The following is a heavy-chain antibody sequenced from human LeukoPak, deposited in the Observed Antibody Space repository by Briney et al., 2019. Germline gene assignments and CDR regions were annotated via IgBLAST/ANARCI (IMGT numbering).Heavy chain of an antibody. J-gene: IGHJ4*02. CDR1: GGSISRGDYY. D-gene: IGHD3-22*01. CDR3: ARGGYYDSSGLYY. V-gene: IGHV4-30-4*01. Sequence: SETLSLTCTVSGGSISRGDYYWSWIRQPPGKGLEWIGYIYYSGSTYYNPSLKSRVTISVDTSKNQFSLKLSSVTAADTAVYYCARGGYYDSSGLYYWGQGTLVTVSS. CDR2: IYYSGST.